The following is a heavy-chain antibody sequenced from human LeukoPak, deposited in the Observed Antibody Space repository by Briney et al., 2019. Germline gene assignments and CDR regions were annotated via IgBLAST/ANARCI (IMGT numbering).Heavy chain of an antibody. CDR1: GYTFTSYG. V-gene: IGHV1-18*01. Sequence: ASAKVSCKASGYTFTSYGISWVRQAPGQGLEWMGWISTYNGNTNYAQKLQGRVTMTTDTSTSTAYMELRSLRSDDTAVYYCARTPPGPTVTTCGYWGQGTLVTVSS. CDR3: ARTPPGPTVTTCGY. J-gene: IGHJ4*02. D-gene: IGHD4-17*01. CDR2: ISTYNGNT.